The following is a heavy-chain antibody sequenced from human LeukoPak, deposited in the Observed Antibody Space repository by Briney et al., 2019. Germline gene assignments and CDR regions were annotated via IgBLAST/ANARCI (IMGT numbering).Heavy chain of an antibody. J-gene: IGHJ4*02. CDR1: GFILSSYS. V-gene: IGHV3-48*01. CDR2: IRSSGAPI. CDR3: VRDPEALDY. Sequence: GGSLRLSCAASGFILSSYSMNWVRQAPGKGLEWVSYIRSSGAPIYYADSVKGRFTISRDNAKNSVYLQMNSLRVEDTAVYYCVRDPEALDYWGPGTLVTVSS.